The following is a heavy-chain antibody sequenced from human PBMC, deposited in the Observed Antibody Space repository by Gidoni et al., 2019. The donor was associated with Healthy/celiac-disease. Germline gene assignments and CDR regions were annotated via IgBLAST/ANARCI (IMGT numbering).Heavy chain of an antibody. J-gene: IGHJ6*02. Sequence: QLQLQESGPGLVKPSETLSLTCTVSGGSISSSSYYWGWIRQPPGKGLGWIGSIYYSGSTYYNPSLKSRVTISVDTSKNQFSLKLSSVSAADTAVYYCARDEAVAGISYYYYGMDVWGQGTTVTVSS. CDR3: ARDEAVAGISYYYYGMDV. CDR1: GGSISSSSYY. D-gene: IGHD6-19*01. CDR2: IYYSGST. V-gene: IGHV4-39*07.